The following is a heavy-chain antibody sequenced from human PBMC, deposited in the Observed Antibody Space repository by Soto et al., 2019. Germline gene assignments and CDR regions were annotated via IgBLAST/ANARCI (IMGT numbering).Heavy chain of an antibody. CDR3: AKDYWDIVVVPAAILDY. V-gene: IGHV3-30*18. D-gene: IGHD2-2*01. J-gene: IGHJ4*02. Sequence: QVQLVESGGGVVQPGRSLRLSCAAFGFTFSSYGMHWVRQAPCKGLEWVAVISYDGSNKYYADSVKGRFTISRDNSKNTLYLQMNSLRAEDTAVYYCAKDYWDIVVVPAAILDYWGQGTLVTVSS. CDR1: GFTFSSYG. CDR2: ISYDGSNK.